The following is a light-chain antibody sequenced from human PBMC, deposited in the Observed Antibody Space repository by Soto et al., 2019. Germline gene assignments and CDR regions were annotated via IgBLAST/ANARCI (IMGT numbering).Light chain of an antibody. V-gene: IGKV3-20*01. CDR2: GAS. J-gene: IGKJ1*01. CDR3: HQYGSSAYT. Sequence: EIVLTQSPGTLSLSPGERATLSCRASQSVSSSYLAWYQQKPGQAPRLLIYGASSRATGIPDRFSGSGSGTDFTLTISRLEPEDFAVYYCHQYGSSAYTFGRGTKVDIK. CDR1: QSVSSSY.